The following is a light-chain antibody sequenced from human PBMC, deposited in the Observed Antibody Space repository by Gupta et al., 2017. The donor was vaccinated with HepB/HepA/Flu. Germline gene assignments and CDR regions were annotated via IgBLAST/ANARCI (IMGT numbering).Light chain of an antibody. CDR3: QGWDSSSDPYVV. CDR2: YDS. V-gene: IGLV3-21*04. CDR1: NIGSKS. J-gene: IGLJ2*01. Sequence: SYVLTQPPSVSVAPGKTARITCGGNNIGSKSVHWYQQKPGQAPVLVIYYDSDRPSGIPERFSGSNSGNTATLTISRVEAGDEADYYCQGWDSSSDPYVVFGGGTKLTVL.